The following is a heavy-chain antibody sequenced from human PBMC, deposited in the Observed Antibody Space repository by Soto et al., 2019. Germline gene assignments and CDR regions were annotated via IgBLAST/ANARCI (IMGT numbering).Heavy chain of an antibody. CDR3: ARTLGYYDILTGYHYFDY. V-gene: IGHV4-31*03. Sequence: LSLTCTVSGGSISSGGYYWSWIRQHPGKGLEWIGYIYYSGSTYYNPSLKSRVTISVDTSKNQFSLKLSSGTAADTAVYYCARTLGYYDILTGYHYFDYWGQGTLVTVSS. D-gene: IGHD3-9*01. CDR1: GGSISSGGYY. CDR2: IYYSGST. J-gene: IGHJ4*02.